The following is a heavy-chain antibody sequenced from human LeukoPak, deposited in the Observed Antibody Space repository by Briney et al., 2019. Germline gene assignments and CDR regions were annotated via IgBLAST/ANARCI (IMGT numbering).Heavy chain of an antibody. Sequence: AGGSLRLSCAASGFTFSNYAMTWVRQAPGKGLEWVSVISGSGSNTDYADSVKGRFTISRDNSKNTLSLQMNSLRAEDTAIYYCAKDLSPRITMIVVVITPFDYWGQGTLVTVSS. J-gene: IGHJ4*02. CDR3: AKDLSPRITMIVVVITPFDY. V-gene: IGHV3-23*01. CDR1: GFTFSNYA. D-gene: IGHD3-22*01. CDR2: ISGSGSNT.